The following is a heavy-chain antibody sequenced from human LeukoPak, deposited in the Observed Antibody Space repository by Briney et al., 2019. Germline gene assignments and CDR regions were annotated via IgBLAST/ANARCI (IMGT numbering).Heavy chain of an antibody. J-gene: IGHJ4*02. CDR3: ARSLGLYSGYEWGYFDY. D-gene: IGHD5-12*01. CDR1: GFTFSSYW. CDR2: ISYDGSNK. Sequence: GGSLRLSCAASGFTFSSYWMSWVRQAPGKGLEWVAVISYDGSNKYYADSVKGRFTISRDNSKNTLYLQMNSLRAEDTAVYYCARSLGLYSGYEWGYFDYWGQGTLVTVSS. V-gene: IGHV3-30*03.